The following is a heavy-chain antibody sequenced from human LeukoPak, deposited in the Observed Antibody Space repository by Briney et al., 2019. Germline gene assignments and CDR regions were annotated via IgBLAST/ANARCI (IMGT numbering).Heavy chain of an antibody. CDR2: IYTSGNT. V-gene: IGHV3-66*01. CDR1: GPTVSSNY. D-gene: IGHD5-24*01. Sequence: GRSRRPSCAAPGPTVSSNYMTWVRKAPGKGLERVSFIYTSGNTFYPASVKGRFTISRDNSKNTVHLQMNSLRAEDTAVYYCARGPIGREDYRRGAFDIWGQGTVVTVSS. CDR3: ARGPIGREDYRRGAFDI. J-gene: IGHJ3*02.